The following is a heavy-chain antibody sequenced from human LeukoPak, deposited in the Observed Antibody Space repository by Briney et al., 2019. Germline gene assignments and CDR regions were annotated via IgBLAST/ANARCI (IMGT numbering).Heavy chain of an antibody. V-gene: IGHV1-46*01. CDR3: ASPGPFIVVVPAAISTGAFDI. Sequence: ASVKVSCKASGYTFTSYYMHWVRHAPGQGLEWMGIINPSGGSTSYAQKFQGRVTMTRDMSTSTAYMELSSLRSEDTAVYYCASPGPFIVVVPAAISTGAFDIWGQGTMVTVSS. CDR1: GYTFTSYY. J-gene: IGHJ3*02. D-gene: IGHD2-2*01. CDR2: INPSGGST.